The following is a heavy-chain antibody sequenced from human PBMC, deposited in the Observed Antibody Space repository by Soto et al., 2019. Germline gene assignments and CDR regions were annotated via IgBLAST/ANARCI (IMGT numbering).Heavy chain of an antibody. Sequence: QITLKESGPALVRPTQPLTLTCSFSGFSLTTRGVAVGWIRQPPGKALEWLALIFWDDDKWYSPALRSRLTITEDTSKNQVVLTMTNMDPVDTATYYCAHRSRGYAYYFDQWGQGTLVTVSS. V-gene: IGHV2-5*02. CDR3: AHRSRGYAYYFDQ. CDR2: IFWDDDK. D-gene: IGHD5-12*01. J-gene: IGHJ4*02. CDR1: GFSLTTRGVA.